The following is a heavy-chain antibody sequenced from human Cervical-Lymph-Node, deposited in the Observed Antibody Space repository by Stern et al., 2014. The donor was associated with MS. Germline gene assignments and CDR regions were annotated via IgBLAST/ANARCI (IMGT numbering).Heavy chain of an antibody. CDR1: GYSFTANW. D-gene: IGHD4-17*01. CDR2: IYPGDSDT. CDR3: ARDYGDYAFDY. Sequence: VQLVQSGAEVKKPGESLKISWKGSGYSFTANWIAWVRQMPGTVLEWMGIIYPGDSDTRYSPSFQGQVTISADKSISTAYLQWSSLKASDTAMYYCARDYGDYAFDYWGQGTLVTVSS. J-gene: IGHJ4*02. V-gene: IGHV5-51*01.